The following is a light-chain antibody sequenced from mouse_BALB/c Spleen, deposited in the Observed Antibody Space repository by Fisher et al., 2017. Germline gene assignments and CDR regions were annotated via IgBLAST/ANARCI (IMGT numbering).Light chain of an antibody. CDR3: HQRSSYPFT. J-gene: IGKJ4*01. V-gene: IGKV4-50*01. CDR1: SSVNY. Sequence: DIVITQTTAILSASLGEKVTMSCRASSSVNYMYWYQQKSDASPKLWIYYTSKLASGVPARFSGSGSGTSYSLTISSMEAEDAATYYCHQRSSYPFTFGSGTKLEIK. CDR2: YTS.